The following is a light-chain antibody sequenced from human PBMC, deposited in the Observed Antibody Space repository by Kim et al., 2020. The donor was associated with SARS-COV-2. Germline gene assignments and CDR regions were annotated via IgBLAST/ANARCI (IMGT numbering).Light chain of an antibody. CDR3: LLYYGGARLNWV. CDR2: TTD. Sequence: QAVVTQEPSLTVSPGGTVTLTCASSTGAVTSDNHPNWFQQKPGQAPRALIYTTDYKHSWTPARFSGSLLGGKAALTLSGVQPEDEAEYYCLLYYGGARLNWVFDGGTKVTVL. J-gene: IGLJ3*02. CDR1: TGAVTSDNH. V-gene: IGLV7-43*01.